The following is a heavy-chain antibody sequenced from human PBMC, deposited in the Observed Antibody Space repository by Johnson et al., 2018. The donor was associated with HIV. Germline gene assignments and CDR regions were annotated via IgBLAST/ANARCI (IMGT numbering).Heavy chain of an antibody. J-gene: IGHJ3*02. Sequence: VQLVESGGGVVHPGRSLRLSCAASGFTFSSYWMSWVRQAPGKGLVWVSRINSDGSSTSYADSVKGRFTISRDNAKNSLYLQMNRLRAEDTALYYCAKGRVTIFGEVIWYGFDIWGQGTMVTVSS. D-gene: IGHD3-3*01. CDR2: INSDGSST. CDR3: AKGRVTIFGEVIWYGFDI. CDR1: GFTFSSYW. V-gene: IGHV3-74*02.